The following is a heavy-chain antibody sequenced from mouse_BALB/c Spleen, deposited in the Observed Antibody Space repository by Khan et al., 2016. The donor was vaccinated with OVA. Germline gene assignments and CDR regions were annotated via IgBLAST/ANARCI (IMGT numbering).Heavy chain of an antibody. CDR2: IGSDSNTI. D-gene: IGHD2-3*01. V-gene: IGHV5-17*02. J-gene: IGHJ2*01. CDR3: ARTGYYYFDY. CDR1: GFTFSGFG. Sequence: VQLKESGGGLVQPGGSRKLSCAATGFTFSGFGMHWVRQAPEKGLEWVAFIGSDSNTIYYADTVKGRFTISRDNPKKTLFLQMTSLRSEDTATYFCARTGYYYFDYWGQGTTLTVSS.